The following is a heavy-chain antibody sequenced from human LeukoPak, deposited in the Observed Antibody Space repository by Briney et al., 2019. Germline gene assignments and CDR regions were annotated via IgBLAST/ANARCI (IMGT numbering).Heavy chain of an antibody. D-gene: IGHD4-17*01. J-gene: IGHJ5*02. CDR1: GFTFNNYW. CDR3: ARTENVYGDHGGWFDP. CDR2: INQDGSGK. V-gene: IGHV3-7*01. Sequence: PGGSLRLSCAAFGFTFNNYWMSWVRQAPGKGLEWVANINQDGSGKHYVDSVKGRFTISRDNAKNSLYLQMNSLRAEDTAVYYCARTENVYGDHGGWFDPWGQGTLVTVSS.